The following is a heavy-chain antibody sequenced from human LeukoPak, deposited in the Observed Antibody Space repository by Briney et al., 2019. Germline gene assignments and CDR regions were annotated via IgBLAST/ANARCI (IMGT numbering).Heavy chain of an antibody. D-gene: IGHD2-2*01. J-gene: IGHJ4*02. V-gene: IGHV4-34*01. CDR3: ARYQLLSPADY. CDR1: GGSFSGYY. CDR2: INHSGST. Sequence: SETLSLTCAVYGGSFSGYYWSWIRQPPGKGLEWIGEINHSGSTNYNPSLKSRVTISVDTSKNQFSLKLSSVTAADTAVYYCARYQLLSPADYWAREPWSPSPQ.